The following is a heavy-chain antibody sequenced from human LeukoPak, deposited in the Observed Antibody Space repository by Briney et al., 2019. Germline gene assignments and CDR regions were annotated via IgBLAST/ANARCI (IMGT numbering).Heavy chain of an antibody. CDR1: GFTVSTNY. Sequence: AGGSLRLSCAASGFTVSTNYMSWVRQAPGKGLERVSIIYTGGNTYYADSVKGRFTISRDNSKNTLYLQMNSLRAEDTAVYYCARRVWGSNRYTDCWGQGTLVTVSS. CDR2: IYTGGNT. J-gene: IGHJ4*02. V-gene: IGHV3-53*01. CDR3: ARRVWGSNRYTDC. D-gene: IGHD3-16*02.